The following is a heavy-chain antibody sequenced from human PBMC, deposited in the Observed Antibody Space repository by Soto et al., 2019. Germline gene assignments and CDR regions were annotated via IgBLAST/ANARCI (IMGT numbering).Heavy chain of an antibody. V-gene: IGHV4-34*01. D-gene: IGHD3-3*01. CDR1: GGSFSGYY. CDR3: ARGYDFWRY. J-gene: IGHJ4*02. Sequence: PSEILSLTCAVYGGSFSGYYWSWIRQPPGKGLEWIGEINHSGSTNYNPSLKSRVTISVDTSKNQFSLKLSSVTAADTAVYYCARGYDFWRYWGQGTLVTVSS. CDR2: INHSGST.